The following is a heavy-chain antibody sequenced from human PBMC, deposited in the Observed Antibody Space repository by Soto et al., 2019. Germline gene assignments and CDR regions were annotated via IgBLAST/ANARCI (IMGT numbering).Heavy chain of an antibody. CDR2: INHSGST. CDR1: GGSFSGYY. CDR3: AKLRYSSGWYWFDP. V-gene: IGHV4-34*01. Sequence: SETLSLTCAVYGGSFSGYYWSWIRQPPGKGLEWIGEINHSGSTNYNPSLKSRVTISVDTSKNQFSLKLSSVTAADTAVYYCAKLRYSSGWYWFDPWGQGTLVTLSS. J-gene: IGHJ5*02. D-gene: IGHD6-19*01.